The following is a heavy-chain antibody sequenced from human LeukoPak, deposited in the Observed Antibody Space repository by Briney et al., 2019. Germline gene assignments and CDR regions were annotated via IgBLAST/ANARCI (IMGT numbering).Heavy chain of an antibody. CDR1: RFTFNDYS. CDR3: AREKIHFDSSGDYYFYMDV. J-gene: IGHJ6*03. V-gene: IGHV3-11*01. D-gene: IGHD3-22*01. CDR2: ISNTGSSI. Sequence: GGSLRLSCAASRFTFNDYSMTWIRQAPGKGLEWVSSISNTGSSINYADSVKGRFNISRDNAKRSLYLQMNSLRAEDTAVYYCAREKIHFDSSGDYYFYMDVWGKGTTVTISS.